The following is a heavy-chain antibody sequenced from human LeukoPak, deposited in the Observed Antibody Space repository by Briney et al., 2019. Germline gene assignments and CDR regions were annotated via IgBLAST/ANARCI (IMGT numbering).Heavy chain of an antibody. CDR3: ARDERYDSSGYPFDS. J-gene: IGHJ4*02. D-gene: IGHD3-22*01. V-gene: IGHV1-2*02. CDR2: INPNSGVT. Sequence: ASVTVSCKASGYTFTGYYIHWVRQAPGQGLEWMGWINPNSGVTHCAQKFQGRVTMTRDTSISTAYMELSSLRSDDTAMYYCARDERYDSSGYPFDSWGQGTLVTVSS. CDR1: GYTFTGYY.